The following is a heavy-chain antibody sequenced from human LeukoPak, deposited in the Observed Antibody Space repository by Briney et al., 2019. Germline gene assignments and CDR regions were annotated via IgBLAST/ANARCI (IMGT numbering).Heavy chain of an antibody. CDR2: ISSGGDIK. V-gene: IGHV3-30-3*01. CDR1: GFTFTTYD. CDR3: ARDYRSGAPDFLDS. Sequence: PGRSLRLSCAASGFTFTTYDMHWVRQAPGKGLEWVAVISSGGDIKIYADSVKGRFTISRDNSKNTLILEMNSLRVDDTAVYYCARDYRSGAPDFLDSWGQGTLVTVSS. J-gene: IGHJ4*02. D-gene: IGHD1-14*01.